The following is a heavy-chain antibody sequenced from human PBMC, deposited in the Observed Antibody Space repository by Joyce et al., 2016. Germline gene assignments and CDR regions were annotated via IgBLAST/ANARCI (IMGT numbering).Heavy chain of an antibody. CDR2: ISTDCVA. J-gene: IGHJ3*02. CDR1: GFTLSTYT. V-gene: IGHV3-48*04. D-gene: IGHD2-21*01. CDR3: ATDRNYAFDI. Sequence: EVQAVESGGGLVQPGGSLRLSCAASGFTLSTYTMSWVRQAPGKGLELVAYISTDCVAWYADAVRGRFTISRGDAKNSLYLQLNSLGADDTAVYYCATDRNYAFDIWGLGTMVTVSS.